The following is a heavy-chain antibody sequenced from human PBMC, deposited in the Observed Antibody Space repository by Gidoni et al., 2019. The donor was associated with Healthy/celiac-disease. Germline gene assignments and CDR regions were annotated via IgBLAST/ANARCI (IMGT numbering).Heavy chain of an antibody. CDR3: AKDTGELWLLGGFDY. CDR1: GFPFSSYG. CDR2: ISYDGSNK. J-gene: IGHJ4*02. D-gene: IGHD5-18*01. Sequence: QVQLVESGGGVVQPGRSLRLSCAASGFPFSSYGMHWVRQAPGKGLEWVAVISYDGSNKYYADSVKGRFTISRDNSKNTLYLQMNSLRAEDTAVYYCAKDTGELWLLGGFDYWGQGTLVTVSS. V-gene: IGHV3-30*18.